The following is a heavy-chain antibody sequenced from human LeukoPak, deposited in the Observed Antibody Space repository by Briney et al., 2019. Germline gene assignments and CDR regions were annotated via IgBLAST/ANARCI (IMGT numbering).Heavy chain of an antibody. Sequence: PSETLSLTCTVSGDSINGGSHYWGWIRQPPGKGLEWIGTVYSGSTYYNPSLKSRVTISVDTSKKQFPLKLSSVTVADTAVYYCGGHNYYYFDYWGQGTLVTVSS. CDR3: GGHNYYYFDY. V-gene: IGHV4-39*01. J-gene: IGHJ4*02. CDR2: VYSGST. CDR1: GDSINGGSHY. D-gene: IGHD5-24*01.